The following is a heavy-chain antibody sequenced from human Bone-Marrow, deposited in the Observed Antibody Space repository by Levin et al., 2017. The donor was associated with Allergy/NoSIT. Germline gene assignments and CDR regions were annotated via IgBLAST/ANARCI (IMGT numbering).Heavy chain of an antibody. V-gene: IGHV3-23*01. CDR3: ANAHYDSSGYYYLDAFDI. CDR2: ISGSGGST. Sequence: GGSLRLSCAASGFTFSSYAMSWVRQAPGKGLEWVSAISGSGGSTYYADSVKGRFTISRDNSKNTLYLQMNSLRAEDTAVYYCANAHYDSSGYYYLDAFDIWGQGTMVTVSS. J-gene: IGHJ3*02. CDR1: GFTFSSYA. D-gene: IGHD3-22*01.